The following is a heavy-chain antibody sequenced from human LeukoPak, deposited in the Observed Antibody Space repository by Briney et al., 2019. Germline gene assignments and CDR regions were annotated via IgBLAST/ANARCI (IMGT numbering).Heavy chain of an antibody. Sequence: GGSLRLSCAASGFTFSSYGMHWVRQAPAKGLGWVAYIRNDASNTYYADSVKGRFSISRDNSKNTVYLQMNSLIPEDTAVYYCAKRAGSAWSAGAWGQGTLVTVSS. CDR2: IRNDASNT. J-gene: IGHJ5*02. V-gene: IGHV3-30*02. CDR3: AKRAGSAWSAGA. D-gene: IGHD3-10*01. CDR1: GFTFSSYG.